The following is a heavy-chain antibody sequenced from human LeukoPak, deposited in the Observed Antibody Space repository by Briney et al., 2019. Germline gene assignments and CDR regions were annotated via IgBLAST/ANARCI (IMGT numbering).Heavy chain of an antibody. D-gene: IGHD3-22*01. J-gene: IGHJ4*02. CDR3: AKFHLYDSSGYPPDY. CDR1: GFTFSSYA. CDR2: ISYDGSNK. V-gene: IGHV3-30-3*02. Sequence: GGSLRLSCAASGFTFSSYAMHWVRQAPGKGLEWVAVISYDGSNKYYADSVKGRFTISRDNSKNTLYLQMNSLRAEDTAVYYCAKFHLYDSSGYPPDYWGQGTLVTVSS.